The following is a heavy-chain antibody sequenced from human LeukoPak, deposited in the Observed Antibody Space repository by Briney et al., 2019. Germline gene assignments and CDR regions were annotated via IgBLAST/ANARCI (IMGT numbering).Heavy chain of an antibody. CDR1: GYTFTGYY. D-gene: IGHD2-21*02. J-gene: IGHJ6*03. Sequence: ASVKVSCKASGYTFTGYYMHWVRQAPGQGLEWMGWINPNSGGTNYAQKFQGGVTMTRDTSISTAYMELSRLRSDDTAVYYCAREGDLRSDYYYYYYMDVWGKGTTVTVSS. CDR3: AREGDLRSDYYYYYYMDV. CDR2: INPNSGGT. V-gene: IGHV1-2*02.